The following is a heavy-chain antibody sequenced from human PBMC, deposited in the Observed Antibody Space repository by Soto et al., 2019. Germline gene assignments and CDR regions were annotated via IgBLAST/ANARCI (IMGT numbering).Heavy chain of an antibody. D-gene: IGHD2-15*01. CDR3: ARGGYCSGGSCYSRGNDY. Sequence: GGSLRLSCAASGVTFSSYAMHWVRQAPGKGLEWVAVISYDGSNKYYADSVKGRFTISRDNSKNTLYLQMNSLRAEDTAVYYCARGGYCSGGSCYSRGNDYWGQGTLVTVSS. CDR1: GVTFSSYA. J-gene: IGHJ4*02. CDR2: ISYDGSNK. V-gene: IGHV3-30-3*01.